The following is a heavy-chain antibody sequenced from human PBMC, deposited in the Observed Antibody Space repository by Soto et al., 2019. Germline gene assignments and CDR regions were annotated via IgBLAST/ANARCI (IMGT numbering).Heavy chain of an antibody. Sequence: QVQLVESGGGVVQPGRSLRLSCAASGFTFSSYAMHWVRQAPGKGLEWVAVISYDGSNKYYADYVKGRFTISRDNSKNTLYLKMTSLKAEDTAGYYWARGGGIQLWLMNSCIDYWGQGTLVTVSS. CDR1: GFTFSSYA. CDR2: ISYDGSNK. D-gene: IGHD5-18*01. J-gene: IGHJ4*02. V-gene: IGHV3-30-3*01. CDR3: ARGGGIQLWLMNSCIDY.